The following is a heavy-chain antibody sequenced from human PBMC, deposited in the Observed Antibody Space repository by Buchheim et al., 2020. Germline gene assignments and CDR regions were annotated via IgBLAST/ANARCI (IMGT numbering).Heavy chain of an antibody. CDR3: AKASSTYHSGSGSPDY. V-gene: IGHV3-9*01. Sequence: EVQLVESGGTLVHPGRSLTLSCAASGFTFDDYAMHWVRLIPGKGLEWVAGINWNSDSKDYADSVKGRFTISRDNAKTSLFLQMDSLRAEDTALYYCAKASSTYHSGSGSPDYWGQGT. D-gene: IGHD3-10*01. J-gene: IGHJ4*02. CDR2: INWNSDSK. CDR1: GFTFDDYA.